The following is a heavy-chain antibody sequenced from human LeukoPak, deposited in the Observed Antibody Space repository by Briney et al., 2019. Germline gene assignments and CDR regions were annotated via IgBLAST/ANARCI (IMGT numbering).Heavy chain of an antibody. CDR3: ARGRYYDILTGYSAAFDY. V-gene: IGHV4-59*01. J-gene: IGHJ4*02. Sequence: SETLSLTCTVSGVSISSYYWSWIRQPPGKGLEWIGYIYYSGSTNYNPSLKSRVTISVDTSKNQFSLKLSSVTAADTAVYYCARGRYYDILTGYSAAFDYWGQGTLVTVSS. D-gene: IGHD3-9*01. CDR2: IYYSGST. CDR1: GVSISSYY.